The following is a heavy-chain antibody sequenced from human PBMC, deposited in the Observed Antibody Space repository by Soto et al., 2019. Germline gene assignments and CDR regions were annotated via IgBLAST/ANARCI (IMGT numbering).Heavy chain of an antibody. CDR2: ISSSSSYI. J-gene: IGHJ6*02. V-gene: IGHV3-21*01. Sequence: ESGGGLVKPGGSLRLSCAASGFTFSSYSMNWVRQAPGKGLEWVSSISSSSSYIYYADSVKGRFTISRDNAKNSLYLQMNSLRAEDTAVYYCAKYSSQGLGYGMDVWGQGTTVTVSS. CDR1: GFTFSSYS. D-gene: IGHD6-6*01. CDR3: AKYSSQGLGYGMDV.